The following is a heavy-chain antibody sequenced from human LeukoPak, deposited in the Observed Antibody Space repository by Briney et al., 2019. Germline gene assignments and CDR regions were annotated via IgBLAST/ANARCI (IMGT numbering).Heavy chain of an antibody. CDR2: ISGSGGST. CDR1: GFTFNNYA. CDR3: AKEYFVWLSPFQH. Sequence: PGGSLRLSCAASGFTFNNYALSWVRQAPGRGLEWVSAISGSGGSTYYADSVKGRFTISRDNSKNTLYLQMSSLRAEGTAVYYCAKEYFVWLSPFQHWGQGTLVTVSS. V-gene: IGHV3-23*01. D-gene: IGHD3-9*01. J-gene: IGHJ1*01.